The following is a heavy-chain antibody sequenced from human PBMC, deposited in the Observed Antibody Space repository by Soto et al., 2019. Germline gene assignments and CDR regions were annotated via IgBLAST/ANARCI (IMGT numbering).Heavy chain of an antibody. Sequence: ASVKVSCKASGYTFTGYYMHWVRQAPGQGLEWMGWINPNSGGTNYAQKFQGWVTMTRDTSISTAYMELSRLRSDDTAVYYCARTLKRMTTVTTSDYFDYWGQGTLVTVSS. CDR3: ARTLKRMTTVTTSDYFDY. CDR2: INPNSGGT. D-gene: IGHD4-17*01. J-gene: IGHJ4*02. CDR1: GYTFTGYY. V-gene: IGHV1-2*04.